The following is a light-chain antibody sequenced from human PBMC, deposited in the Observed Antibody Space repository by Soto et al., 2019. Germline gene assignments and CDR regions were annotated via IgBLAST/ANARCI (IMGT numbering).Light chain of an antibody. CDR2: DVS. V-gene: IGKV3-20*01. CDR3: QQYGISPT. Sequence: DIVLTQSPGTLSLSPGERATLSCRSSLSVSSNYLAWYQQKPDQAPRLVIYDVSGRATGIPDRFSGSGSGTDFTLTITRLEPEDSAVYYSQQYGISPTFGQGTKVEIK. CDR1: LSVSSNY. J-gene: IGKJ1*01.